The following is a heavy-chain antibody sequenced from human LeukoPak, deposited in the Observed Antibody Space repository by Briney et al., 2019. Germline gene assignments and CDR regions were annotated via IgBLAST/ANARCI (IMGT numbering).Heavy chain of an antibody. J-gene: IGHJ5*02. Sequence: PSETLSLTCTVSGVSVSSGSYYWRWIRQPAGKGLEWIGRIYISGSTNYNSSLRGRVTMSIDTSKNQFSLTLTSVTAADTAVYYCAARLTAAGSFDPWGQGTLVTVSS. V-gene: IGHV4-61*02. CDR3: AARLTAAGSFDP. D-gene: IGHD6-13*01. CDR2: IYISGST. CDR1: GVSVSSGSYY.